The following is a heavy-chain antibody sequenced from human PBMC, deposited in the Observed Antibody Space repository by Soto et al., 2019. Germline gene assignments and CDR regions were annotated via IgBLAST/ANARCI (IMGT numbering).Heavy chain of an antibody. Sequence: QVQLVQSGAEVRKPGASVNVSCKAPGYTFSYDGINWVRQAPGQGLEWMGWISAYNGNIEYAQKFQGRVTMTTDTSTSTAYMELRSLRSDDTAVYSCARGGPTSADYYYGMDVWGLGTTVTVSS. CDR1: GYTFSYDG. D-gene: IGHD3-10*01. J-gene: IGHJ6*02. V-gene: IGHV1-18*01. CDR2: ISAYNGNI. CDR3: ARGGPTSADYYYGMDV.